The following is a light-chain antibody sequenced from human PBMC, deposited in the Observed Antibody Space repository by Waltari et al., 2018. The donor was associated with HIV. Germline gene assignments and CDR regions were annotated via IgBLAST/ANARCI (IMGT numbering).Light chain of an antibody. Sequence: EIVMTQSPATLSASPGERATLSCRASQSVSSYLAWYQQKPGQAPRLLIYGASTRFTGVPARFSGSGSGTEFTLTISSLQSEDFAVYYCQQYNKWPRGTFGGGTKVEVK. CDR3: QQYNKWPRGT. CDR2: GAS. J-gene: IGKJ4*01. CDR1: QSVSSY. V-gene: IGKV3-15*01.